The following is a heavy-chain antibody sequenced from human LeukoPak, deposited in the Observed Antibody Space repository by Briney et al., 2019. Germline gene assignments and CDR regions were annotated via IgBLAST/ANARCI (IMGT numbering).Heavy chain of an antibody. D-gene: IGHD2-15*01. CDR1: GLTFSTYS. CDR3: WVVAASYGMDV. CDR2: IYGSGSEI. J-gene: IGHJ6*04. Sequence: GGSLRLSCAASGLTFSTYSMTWVRQRPGKELEWVSSIYGSGSEIFYADSVKGRFTISRDNSNNMLYLQMNSLRAEDTAVYYCWVVAASYGMDVWGKGTTVTVSS. V-gene: IGHV3-23*05.